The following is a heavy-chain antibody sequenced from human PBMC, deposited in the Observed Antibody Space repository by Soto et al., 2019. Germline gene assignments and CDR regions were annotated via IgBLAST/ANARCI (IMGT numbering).Heavy chain of an antibody. Sequence: EVHLVESGGGSVQPGGSLKLSCAGSGFAFSSYWIHWVRQVPGKGLVWVSRINGDGSTTNYADSVRGRFTISRDNAKDTLYLQMNSLRAEDTALYYCARVGQGRYYFDYWGQGTLVTVSS. CDR3: ARVGQGRYYFDY. CDR1: GFAFSSYW. V-gene: IGHV3-74*01. J-gene: IGHJ4*02. CDR2: INGDGSTT.